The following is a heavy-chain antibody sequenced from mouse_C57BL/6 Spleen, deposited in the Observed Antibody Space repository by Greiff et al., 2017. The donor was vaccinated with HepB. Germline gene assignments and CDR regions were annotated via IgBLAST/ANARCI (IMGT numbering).Heavy chain of an antibody. J-gene: IGHJ1*03. CDR3: AILLSLRGYFDV. CDR1: GYAFSSSW. CDR2: IYPGDGDT. D-gene: IGHD2-9*01. V-gene: IGHV1-82*01. Sequence: VQLQESGPELVKPGASVKISCKASGYAFSSSWMNWVEQRPGKGLEWIGRIYPGDGDTNYNGKFKGKATLTADKSSSTAYMQLSSLTSEDSAVYFCAILLSLRGYFDVWGTGTTVTVSS.